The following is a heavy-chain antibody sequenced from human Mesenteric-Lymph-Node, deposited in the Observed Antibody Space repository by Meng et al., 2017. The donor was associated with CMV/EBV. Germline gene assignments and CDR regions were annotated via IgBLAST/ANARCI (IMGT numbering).Heavy chain of an antibody. CDR2: IRYDGSNK. D-gene: IGHD3-3*01. V-gene: IGHV3-30*02. J-gene: IGHJ4*02. Sequence: GESLKISCAASGFTFSSYGMHWVRQAPGKGLEWVAFIRYDGSNKYYADSVKGRFTISRDNSKNTLYLQMNSLKTEDTAIYYCTRQGSIFGDYWGQGMLVTVSS. CDR1: GFTFSSYG. CDR3: TRQGSIFGDY.